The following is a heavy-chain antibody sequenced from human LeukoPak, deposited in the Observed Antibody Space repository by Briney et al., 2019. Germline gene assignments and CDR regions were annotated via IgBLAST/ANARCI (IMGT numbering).Heavy chain of an antibody. J-gene: IGHJ4*02. V-gene: IGHV3-9*01. Sequence: GRSLRLSCAASGFTFDDYAMHWVRQAPGKGPEWVSGISWNSGSIGYADSVKGRFTISRDNAKNSLYLQMNSLRAEDTALYYCAKDIHGDSSSWYFDYWGQGTLVTVSS. CDR2: ISWNSGSI. CDR1: GFTFDDYA. D-gene: IGHD6-13*01. CDR3: AKDIHGDSSSWYFDY.